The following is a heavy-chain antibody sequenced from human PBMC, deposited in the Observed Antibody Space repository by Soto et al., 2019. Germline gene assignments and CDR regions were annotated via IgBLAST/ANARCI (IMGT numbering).Heavy chain of an antibody. J-gene: IGHJ4*02. D-gene: IGHD3-3*02. CDR1: GFTFSSYA. V-gene: IGHV3-30-3*01. CDR3: ARDFRSIPGY. Sequence: GGSLRLSCAASGFTFSSYAMHWVRQAPGKGLEWVAVISYDGSNKYYADSVKGRFTISRDNSKNTLYLQMNSLRAEDTAVYYCARDFRSIPGYWGQGTLVTVSS. CDR2: ISYDGSNK.